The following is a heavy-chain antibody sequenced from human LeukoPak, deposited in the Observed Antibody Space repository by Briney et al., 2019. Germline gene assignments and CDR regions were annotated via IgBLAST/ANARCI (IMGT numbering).Heavy chain of an antibody. CDR1: GGSISSYY. CDR3: AGRLWRRDGYNLSAFDI. D-gene: IGHD5-24*01. V-gene: IGHV4-59*01. J-gene: IGHJ3*02. Sequence: SETLSLTCTVSGGSISSYYWSWTRQPAGKGLEWIGYIYYSGSTNYNPSLKSRVTISVDTSKNQFSLKLSSVTAADTAVYYCAGRLWRRDGYNLSAFDIWGQGTMVTVSS. CDR2: IYYSGST.